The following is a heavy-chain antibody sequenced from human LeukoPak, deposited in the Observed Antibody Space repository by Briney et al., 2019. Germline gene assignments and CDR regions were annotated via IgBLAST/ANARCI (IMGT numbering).Heavy chain of an antibody. J-gene: IGHJ4*02. D-gene: IGHD5-24*01. CDR1: GGTFSSYA. CDR3: ARVGRWLQFDYFDY. CDR2: IIPILGIA. V-gene: IGHV1-69*04. Sequence: SVKVSCKASGGTFSSYAISWVRQAPGQELEWMGRIIPILGIANYAQKFQGRVTITADKSTSTAYMELSSLRSEDTAVYYCARVGRWLQFDYFDYWGQGTLVTVSS.